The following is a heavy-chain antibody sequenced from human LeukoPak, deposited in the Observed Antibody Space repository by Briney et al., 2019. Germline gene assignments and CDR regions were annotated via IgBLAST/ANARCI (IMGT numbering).Heavy chain of an antibody. CDR3: AKVGVLAGSKYFDY. J-gene: IGHJ4*02. Sequence: GGSLRLSCAASGFTFISYTMNWVRQAPGKGLEWVSSISSSSSYIYYADSVKGRFTISRDNAKNSLYLQMNSLRAEDTAVYYCAKVGVLAGSKYFDYWGQGTLVTVSS. D-gene: IGHD3-10*01. CDR2: ISSSSSYI. CDR1: GFTFISYT. V-gene: IGHV3-21*01.